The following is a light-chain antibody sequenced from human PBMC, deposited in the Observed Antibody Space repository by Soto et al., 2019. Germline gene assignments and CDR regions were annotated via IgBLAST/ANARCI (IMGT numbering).Light chain of an antibody. CDR3: QQRSNWPS. CDR2: DAS. Sequence: EIVLTQSPATLSFSPGERATLSCRTSQSVNNYLAWYQQKPGQAPRLLIYDASKRATGIPARFSASGSGTDFTLTISGLEPEDFAVYYCQQRSNWPSFGQGTKVDIK. V-gene: IGKV3-11*01. J-gene: IGKJ1*01. CDR1: QSVNNY.